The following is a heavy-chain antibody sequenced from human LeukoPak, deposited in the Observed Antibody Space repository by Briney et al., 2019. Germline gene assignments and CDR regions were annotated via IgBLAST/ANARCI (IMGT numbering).Heavy chain of an antibody. CDR3: ASRVGGDDYGDYGLAPGWYFDL. Sequence: QPGGSLRLSCAASGFNFSIYSMNWVRQAPGKGLEWVSYITRSSTTIYYADSVKGRFTISRDNAKNSLYLRMNSLRAEDTAVYYCASRVGGDDYGDYGLAPGWYFDLWGRGTLVTVSS. J-gene: IGHJ2*01. D-gene: IGHD4-17*01. CDR1: GFNFSIYS. CDR2: ITRSSTTI. V-gene: IGHV3-48*01.